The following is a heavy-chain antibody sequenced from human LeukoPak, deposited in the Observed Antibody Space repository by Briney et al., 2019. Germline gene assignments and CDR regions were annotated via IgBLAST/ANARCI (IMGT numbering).Heavy chain of an antibody. Sequence: PGRSLRLSCVASAFAFSSNWMSWVRQAPGKGLEWVASIKEDGSETYYVDSVKGRFTISRDNAKNSLYLQMNSLRAEDTAVYYCARDLHPRYYLPDYWGQGTLVTVSS. V-gene: IGHV3-7*04. CDR3: ARDLHPRYYLPDY. D-gene: IGHD1-26*01. CDR1: AFAFSSNW. J-gene: IGHJ4*02. CDR2: IKEDGSET.